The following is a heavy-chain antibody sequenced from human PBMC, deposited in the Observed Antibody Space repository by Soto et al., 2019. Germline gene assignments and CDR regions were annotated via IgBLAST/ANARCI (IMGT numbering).Heavy chain of an antibody. V-gene: IGHV4-59*08. D-gene: IGHD6-6*01. CDR3: ARASSSSVGGLGY. CDR2: IYYSGST. CDR1: GGSISSYY. J-gene: IGHJ4*02. Sequence: SETLSLTCTVSGGSISSYYWSWIRQPPGKGLEWIGYIYYSGSTNYNPSLKSRVTISVDTSKNQFSLKLSSVTAADTAVYYCARASSSSVGGLGYWGQGTLVTVSS.